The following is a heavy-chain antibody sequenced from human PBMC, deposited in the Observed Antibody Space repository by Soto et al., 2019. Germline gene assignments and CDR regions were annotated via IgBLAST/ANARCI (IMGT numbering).Heavy chain of an antibody. D-gene: IGHD6-19*01. CDR2: IYSGGST. Sequence: GGSLRLSCAASGFTVSSNYMGWVRQAPGKGLEWVSVIYSGGSTYYADSVKGRFTISRDNSKNTLYLQMNSLRAEDTAVYYCARVSGWYACFDYWGQGTLVTVSS. CDR3: ARVSGWYACFDY. V-gene: IGHV3-53*03. CDR1: GFTVSSNY. J-gene: IGHJ4*02.